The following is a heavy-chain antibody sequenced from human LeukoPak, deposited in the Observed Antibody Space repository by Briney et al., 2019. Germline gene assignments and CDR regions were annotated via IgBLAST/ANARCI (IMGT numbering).Heavy chain of an antibody. Sequence: PGGSLRLSCTAAGFTFSSYWMSWVRQAPGKGLEWVANIKQDGSEKYYVDSVKGRFTISRDNAKNSRYLQMNSLRAEDTAVYYCARERGVRYQLLSTRKSAFDIWGQGTMVTVSS. CDR1: GFTFSSYW. V-gene: IGHV3-7*01. CDR3: ARERGVRYQLLSTRKSAFDI. D-gene: IGHD2-2*01. J-gene: IGHJ3*02. CDR2: IKQDGSEK.